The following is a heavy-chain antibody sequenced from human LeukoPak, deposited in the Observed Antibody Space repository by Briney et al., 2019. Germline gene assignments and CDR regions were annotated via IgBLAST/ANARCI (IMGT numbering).Heavy chain of an antibody. Sequence: GGSLRLSCAASGFTFSSCGMHWVRQAPGKGLEWVAVIWYDGSNKYYADSVKGRFTISRDNSKNTLYLQMNSLRAEDTAVYYCARSGRAGLVAAMFDYWGQGTLVTVSS. D-gene: IGHD2-15*01. J-gene: IGHJ4*02. CDR3: ARSGRAGLVAAMFDY. CDR1: GFTFSSCG. CDR2: IWYDGSNK. V-gene: IGHV3-33*01.